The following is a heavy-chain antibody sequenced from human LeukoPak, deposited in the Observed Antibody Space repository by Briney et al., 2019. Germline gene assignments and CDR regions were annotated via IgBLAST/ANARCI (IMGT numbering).Heavy chain of an antibody. CDR1: GFTFSSYS. CDR3: ASDPGGVGVDY. D-gene: IGHD3-16*01. J-gene: IGHJ4*02. CDR2: ISSSTNHI. Sequence: GGSLRLSCAASGFTFSSYSMNWVRQAPGKGLEWVSSISSSTNHISYVDSVKGRFTISRDNAKNSLYLQMNSLRAEDTAVYYCASDPGGVGVDYWGQGTLVTVSS. V-gene: IGHV3-21*01.